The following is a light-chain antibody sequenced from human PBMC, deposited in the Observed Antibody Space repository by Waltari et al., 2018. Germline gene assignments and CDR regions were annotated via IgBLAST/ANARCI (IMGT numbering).Light chain of an antibody. J-gene: IGKJ4*01. CDR3: QQSYSIPRLT. CDR1: QTISRN. CDR2: ASS. V-gene: IGKV1-39*01. Sequence: DIQMTQSPSSLSASVGDRVTITCRASQTISRNLNWYQQKPGKAPKPLIYASSSLQSGVPSRFSGSGSGTDFTLSISSLQPEDFATYYCQQSYSIPRLTFGGGTKVEIK.